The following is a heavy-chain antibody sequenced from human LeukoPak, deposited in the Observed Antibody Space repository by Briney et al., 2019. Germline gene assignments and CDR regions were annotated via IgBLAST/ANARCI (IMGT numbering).Heavy chain of an antibody. D-gene: IGHD6-13*01. CDR1: GGSISSGSYY. CDR2: IYTSGST. J-gene: IGHJ4*02. Sequence: TLSLTCTVSGGSISSGSYYWSWIRQPAGKGLEWIGRIYTSGSTNYNPSLKSRVTISVDTSKNQFSLKLSSVTAADTAVYYCAISAAGRDYWGQGTLVTVSS. CDR3: AISAAGRDY. V-gene: IGHV4-61*02.